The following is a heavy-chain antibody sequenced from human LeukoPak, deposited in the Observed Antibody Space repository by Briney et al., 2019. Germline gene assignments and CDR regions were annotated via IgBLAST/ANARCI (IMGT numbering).Heavy chain of an antibody. CDR1: GYTFTSNY. J-gene: IGHJ3*02. D-gene: IGHD2-2*01. V-gene: IGHV1-46*01. CDR2: ISPSGGST. CDR3: ARGCSSTSCYVLDAFDI. Sequence: ASVKISCKAFGYTFTSNYMHWVRQAPGQGPEWMGVISPSGGSTTYAQKFQGRVTLTRDMSTSTDYLELSSLRSEDTAVYYCARGCSSTSCYVLDAFDIWGQGTMVTVSS.